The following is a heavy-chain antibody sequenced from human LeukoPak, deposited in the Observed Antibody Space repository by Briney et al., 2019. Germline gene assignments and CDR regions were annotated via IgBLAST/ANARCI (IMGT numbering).Heavy chain of an antibody. CDR1: GGSISSYY. CDR3: AGAPSEWLRQFDY. Sequence: SETLSLTCTVSGGSISSYYWNWIRQPPGKGLEWIGYIYYSGSTNYNPSLKSRVTISVDTSKNQFSLKLSSVTAADTAVYYCAGAPSEWLRQFDYWGQGTLVTVSS. V-gene: IGHV4-59*01. J-gene: IGHJ4*02. CDR2: IYYSGST. D-gene: IGHD5-12*01.